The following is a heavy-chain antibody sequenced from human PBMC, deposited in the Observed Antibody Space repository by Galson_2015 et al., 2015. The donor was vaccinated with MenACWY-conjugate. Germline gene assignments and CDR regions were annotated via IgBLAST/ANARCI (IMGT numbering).Heavy chain of an antibody. CDR2: ISPGDSNT. D-gene: IGHD1-26*01. V-gene: IGHV5-51*01. Sequence: QSGAEVKKPGESLKISRKTTGYSFTTYWIAWVRQMPGTGLEWMGLISPGDSNTRYSPSFQGQVTISADKSISTAYLQWGSLKASDTAMYYCARHPPGGRGMDVWGQGTTVTVSS. J-gene: IGHJ6*02. CDR1: GYSFTTYW. CDR3: ARHPPGGRGMDV.